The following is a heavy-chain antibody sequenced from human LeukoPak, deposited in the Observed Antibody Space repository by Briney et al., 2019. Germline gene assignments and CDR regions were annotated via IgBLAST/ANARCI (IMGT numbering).Heavy chain of an antibody. D-gene: IGHD1-26*01. CDR3: ARDGTYDY. Sequence: GGSLRLSCAASGFTFSSYAMSWVRQAPGKGLEWVSAISGSGGSTYYADSVKGRCTISRDNAKNSLYLQMNSLRAEDTAVYYCARDGTYDYWGQGTLVTVSS. CDR2: ISGSGGST. V-gene: IGHV3-23*01. CDR1: GFTFSSYA. J-gene: IGHJ4*02.